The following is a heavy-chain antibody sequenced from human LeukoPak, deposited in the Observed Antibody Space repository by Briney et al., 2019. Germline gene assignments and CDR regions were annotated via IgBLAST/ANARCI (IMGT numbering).Heavy chain of an antibody. CDR1: GFTVSSNY. D-gene: IGHD5-12*01. V-gene: IGHV3-66*01. CDR2: IYSGGST. Sequence: GGSLRLSCAASGFTVSSNYMSWVRQAPGKGLEWVSVIYSGGSTYYADSVKGRFTISRDNAKNSLYLQMNSLRAEDTAVYYCARGADIVATIKTPRAFDIWGQGTMVTVSS. CDR3: ARGADIVATIKTPRAFDI. J-gene: IGHJ3*02.